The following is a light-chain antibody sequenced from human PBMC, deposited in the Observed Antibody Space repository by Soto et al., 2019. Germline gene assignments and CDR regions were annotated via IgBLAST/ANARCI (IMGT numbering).Light chain of an antibody. CDR2: EVS. V-gene: IGLV2-14*01. CDR1: SSDVGAYNY. Sequence: ALTQPASVSGSPGQSITISCTGTSSDVGAYNYVSWFQQHPGKAPTLIISEVSNRPSGVSNRFSGSKSGNAASLTISGLQAEDEADYFCFSFTTDWTHVFGTGTKVTVL. J-gene: IGLJ1*01. CDR3: FSFTTDWTHV.